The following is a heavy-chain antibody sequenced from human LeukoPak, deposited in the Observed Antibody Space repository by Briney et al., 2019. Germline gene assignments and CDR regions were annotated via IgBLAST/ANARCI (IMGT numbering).Heavy chain of an antibody. J-gene: IGHJ3*02. CDR3: AKDQYSSSWTDAFDI. Sequence: GGSLRLSCAASGFTFSSYAMSWVRQAPGKGLEWVSAISGSGGSTYYADSVKGRFTISRDNSKNTLYLQMNSLRAEDTAVYCCAKDQYSSSWTDAFDIWGQGTMVTVSS. CDR2: ISGSGGST. CDR1: GFTFSSYA. D-gene: IGHD6-13*01. V-gene: IGHV3-23*01.